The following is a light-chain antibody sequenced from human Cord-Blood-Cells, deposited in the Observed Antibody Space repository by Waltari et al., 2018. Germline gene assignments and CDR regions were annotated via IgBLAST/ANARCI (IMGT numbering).Light chain of an antibody. CDR1: QSVSSY. CDR3: QQRSNWAFT. Sequence: EIVLTQSPATLSLSPGERATLSCRASQSVSSYLAWYQQKPGQAPRLLIYDASNRATGIPARFSGSVSGTDFTLTISSLEPEDFAVYYCQQRSNWAFTFGGGTKVEIK. CDR2: DAS. J-gene: IGKJ4*01. V-gene: IGKV3-11*01.